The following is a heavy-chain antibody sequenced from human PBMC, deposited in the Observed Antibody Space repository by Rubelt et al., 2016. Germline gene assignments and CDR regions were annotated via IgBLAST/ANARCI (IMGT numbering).Heavy chain of an antibody. J-gene: IGHJ4*02. V-gene: IGHV4-34*01. D-gene: IGHD4-17*01. CDR3: ARYVPSVTTPLDS. Sequence: QVQLQQWGAGLLKPSETLSLTCAVYGGSFSDYYWSWIRQPPGKGLEWIGEINHSERSNYNPSLKSRVTILVDTSKNQFSLKLSSVAAADTAVDYCARYVPSVTTPLDSWGQGTLVTVSS. CDR2: INHSERS. CDR1: GGSFSDYY.